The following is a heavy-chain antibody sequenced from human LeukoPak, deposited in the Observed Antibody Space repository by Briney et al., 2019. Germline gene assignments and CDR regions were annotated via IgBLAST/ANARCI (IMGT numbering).Heavy chain of an antibody. D-gene: IGHD6-13*01. CDR3: ARSGIAAAGPLNYYYYYGMDV. Sequence: SETLSLTCAVYGGSFSGYYWSWIRQPPGKGLEWIGYIYYSGSTNYNPSLKSRVTISVDTSKNQFSLKLSSVTAADTAVYYCARSGIAAAGPLNYYYYYGMDVWGQGTTVTVSS. CDR1: GGSFSGYY. CDR2: IYYSGST. J-gene: IGHJ6*02. V-gene: IGHV4-59*01.